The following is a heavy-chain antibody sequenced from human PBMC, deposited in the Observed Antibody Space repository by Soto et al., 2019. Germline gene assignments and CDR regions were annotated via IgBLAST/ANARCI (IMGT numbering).Heavy chain of an antibody. D-gene: IGHD3-10*01. CDR2: IITYNGNA. Sequence: QVQLVQSGTEVKKPGASVKVSCKASGYTFISYGISWVRQAPGQGLEWMGWIITYNGNANYAQKLQGRVTMTTDTSTGTAYMELRSLRSDDTDVYYCARFRGRDYYCGMDVWGQGTTVTVSS. V-gene: IGHV1-18*01. CDR3: ARFRGRDYYCGMDV. CDR1: GYTFISYG. J-gene: IGHJ6*02.